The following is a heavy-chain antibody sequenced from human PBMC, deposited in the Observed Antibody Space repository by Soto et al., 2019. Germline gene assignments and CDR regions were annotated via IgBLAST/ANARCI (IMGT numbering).Heavy chain of an antibody. CDR3: ARGRFPIVVVMGNDAFDI. V-gene: IGHV1-2*04. Sequence: GASVTVSCKASGYTFTGYYMHWVRQAPGQGLEWMGWINPNSGGTNYAQKFQGWVTMTRDTSISTAYMGLSRLRSDDTAVYYCARGRFPIVVVMGNDAFDIWRQGTMVTVSS. D-gene: IGHD3-22*01. CDR2: INPNSGGT. J-gene: IGHJ3*02. CDR1: GYTFTGYY.